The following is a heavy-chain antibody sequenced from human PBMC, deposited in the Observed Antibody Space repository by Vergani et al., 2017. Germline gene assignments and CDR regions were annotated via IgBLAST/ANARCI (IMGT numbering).Heavy chain of an antibody. CDR2: LCPSGST. CDR1: GAPISYWC. V-gene: IGHV4-4*07. CDR3: ATGAGHFDI. Sequence: QVQIQESGPGLVKTSETLSLTCSASGAPISYWCWSWLRQPAGKGLEWIGRLCPSGSTNYKPSLTSRVTMSIDTSTNQFSLKLTSVTAADTAGYYCATGAGHFDIWGQGTLVTVSS. J-gene: IGHJ4*02. D-gene: IGHD7-27*01.